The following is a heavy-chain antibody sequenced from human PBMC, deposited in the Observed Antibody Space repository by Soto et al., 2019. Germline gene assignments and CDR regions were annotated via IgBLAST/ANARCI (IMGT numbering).Heavy chain of an antibody. Sequence: VASVKVSSKASGYTFTGYYMHWVRQAPGQGLEWMGWINPNSGGTNYAQKFQGWVTMTRDTSISTAYMELSRLRSDDTAVYYCARNTAAGTKGYYYYGMDVWGQGTTVNVSS. CDR1: GYTFTGYY. V-gene: IGHV1-2*04. CDR3: ARNTAAGTKGYYYYGMDV. CDR2: INPNSGGT. J-gene: IGHJ6*02. D-gene: IGHD6-13*01.